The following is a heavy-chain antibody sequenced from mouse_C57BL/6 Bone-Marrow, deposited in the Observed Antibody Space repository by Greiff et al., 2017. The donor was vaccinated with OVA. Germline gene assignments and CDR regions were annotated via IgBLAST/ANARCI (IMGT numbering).Heavy chain of an antibody. V-gene: IGHV1-81*01. Sequence: VQRVESGAELARPGASVKLSCKASGYTFTSYGISWVKQRTGQGLEWIGEIYPRSGNTYYNEKFKGKATLTADKSSSTAYMGLRSLTSEDSAVYFCARRPHYGNWGQGTTLTVSS. D-gene: IGHD2-1*01. J-gene: IGHJ2*01. CDR1: GYTFTSYG. CDR3: ARRPHYGN. CDR2: IYPRSGNT.